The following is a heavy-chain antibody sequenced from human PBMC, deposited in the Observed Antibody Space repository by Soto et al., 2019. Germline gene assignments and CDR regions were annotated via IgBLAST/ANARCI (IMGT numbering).Heavy chain of an antibody. CDR2: FDPEDGET. CDR1: GCTLTELS. D-gene: IGHD2-2*01. Sequence: ASVKVSCKVSGCTLTELSMHWVRQAPGKGLEWMGGFDPEDGETIYAQKFQGRVTMTEDTSTDTAYMELSSLRSEDTAVYYCATDLTCTSCRDYWGQGTLVTVSS. V-gene: IGHV1-24*01. CDR3: ATDLTCTSCRDY. J-gene: IGHJ4*02.